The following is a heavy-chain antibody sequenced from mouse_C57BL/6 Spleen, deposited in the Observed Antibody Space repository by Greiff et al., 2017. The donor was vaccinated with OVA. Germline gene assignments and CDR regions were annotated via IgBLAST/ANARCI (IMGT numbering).Heavy chain of an antibody. CDR3: ARDALGSSWGYFDY. J-gene: IGHJ2*01. CDR1: GFTFSDFY. CDR2: SRNKANDYTT. D-gene: IGHD1-1*01. V-gene: IGHV7-1*01. Sequence: DVKLVESGGGLVQSGRSLRLSCATSGFTFSDFYMEWVRQAPGKGLEWIAASRNKANDYTTEYSASVKGRFIVSRDTSQSILYLQMNALRAEDTAIYYCARDALGSSWGYFDYWGQGTTLTVSS.